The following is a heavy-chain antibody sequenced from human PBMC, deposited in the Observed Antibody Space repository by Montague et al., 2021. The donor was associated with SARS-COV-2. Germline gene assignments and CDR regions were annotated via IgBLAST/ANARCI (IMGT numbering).Heavy chain of an antibody. V-gene: IGHV4-59*01. J-gene: IGHJ3*02. Sequence: SETLSLTCSVSGGSITGYYWTWIRQPPGKGLEWIGYIYNSGSTNYSPSLKSRVTISLDTPKNQFSLMLTSVTAANTAVYYCGRIRAIKYDAFDIWGQGTVVAVSS. CDR2: IYNSGST. CDR3: GRIRAIKYDAFDI. CDR1: GGSITGYY. D-gene: IGHD2-2*01.